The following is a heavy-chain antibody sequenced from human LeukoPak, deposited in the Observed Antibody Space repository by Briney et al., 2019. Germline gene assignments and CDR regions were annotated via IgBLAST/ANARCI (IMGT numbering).Heavy chain of an antibody. J-gene: IGHJ4*02. D-gene: IGHD6-19*01. V-gene: IGHV4-39*07. CDR1: GGSISSSSYY. CDR2: IYYSGST. Sequence: PSETLSLTCIVSGGSISSSSYYWGWIRQPPGKGLEWIGGIYYSGSTYHNPSLKSRVTMSVDTSKNQFSLKLSSVTAADTAVYYCARDRISSGWYTDYWGQGTLVTVSS. CDR3: ARDRISSGWYTDY.